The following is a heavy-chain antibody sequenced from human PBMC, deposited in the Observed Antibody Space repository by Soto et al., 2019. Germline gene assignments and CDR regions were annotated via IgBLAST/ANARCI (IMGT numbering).Heavy chain of an antibody. V-gene: IGHV3-30*18. Sequence: ESGGGVVQPGRSLRLSCAASGCTFSRYGMHWVRQAPGKGLEWVAVISYDGSNKYYADSVKGRFTISRDNSKNTLYLQMNSLRAEDTAVYYCAKDLLGPGRAYGMDVWGQGTTVTVSS. CDR1: GCTFSRYG. CDR2: ISYDGSNK. J-gene: IGHJ6*02. D-gene: IGHD7-27*01. CDR3: AKDLLGPGRAYGMDV.